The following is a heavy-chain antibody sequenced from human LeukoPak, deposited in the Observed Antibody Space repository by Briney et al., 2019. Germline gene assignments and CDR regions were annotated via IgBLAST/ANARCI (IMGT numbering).Heavy chain of an antibody. D-gene: IGHD3-22*01. CDR2: IYYSGST. J-gene: IGHJ4*02. Sequence: SETLSLTCTVSGGSISSYYWSWIRQPPGKGLEWIGYIYYSGSTNYNPSLKSRATISVETSKNQFSLKLSSVTAADTAVYYCARGYYDSSGYYRGEYYFDYWGQGTLVTVSS. CDR3: ARGYYDSSGYYRGEYYFDY. CDR1: GGSISSYY. V-gene: IGHV4-59*01.